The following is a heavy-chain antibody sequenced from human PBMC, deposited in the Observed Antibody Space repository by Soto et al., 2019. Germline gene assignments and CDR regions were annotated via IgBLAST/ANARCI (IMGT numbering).Heavy chain of an antibody. V-gene: IGHV3-23*01. J-gene: IGHJ4*02. CDR3: AKERTAGAHYALDY. D-gene: IGHD2-8*02. Sequence: GWSLTLSCASSVVTFISYDLYWGRHEPGKGLQWVSSITGSSDYTSYIASVKGRFTISRDNSKNTLYLQMNSLRAEDTAVYFCAKERTAGAHYALDYWSQGTLVTVSS. CDR1: VVTFISYD. CDR2: ITGSSDYT.